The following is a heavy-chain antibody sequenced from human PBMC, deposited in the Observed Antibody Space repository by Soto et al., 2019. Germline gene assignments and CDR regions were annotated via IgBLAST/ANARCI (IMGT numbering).Heavy chain of an antibody. J-gene: IGHJ4*02. Sequence: VQLVESGGGVVQPGRSLRLSCAASGFTFSSYAMHWVRQAPGKGLEWVGLIKSKAANYATAYAASVKGRFTISRDDSKNTAYLQMDSLKTEDTAVYYCASRFKTSPGGYWGQGSLVTVYS. CDR3: ASRFKTSPGGY. V-gene: IGHV3-73*01. CDR1: GFTFSSYA. D-gene: IGHD3-3*01. CDR2: IKSKAANYAT.